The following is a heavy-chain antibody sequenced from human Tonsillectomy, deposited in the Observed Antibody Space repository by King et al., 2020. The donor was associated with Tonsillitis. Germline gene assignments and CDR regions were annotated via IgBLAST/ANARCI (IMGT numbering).Heavy chain of an antibody. Sequence: QLQESGPGLVKPSETLSLTCSVSGVSIRSNYWTWIRQPPGKGLEWIGYIYNTGSTSYNPSLKSRVTISLETSKNQFSLKLSSVTAADTAVYFCAREYCNSTGCYSFASWGQGTLVTVAS. J-gene: IGHJ4*02. CDR3: AREYCNSTGCYSFAS. V-gene: IGHV4-59*01. CDR1: GVSIRSNY. CDR2: IYNTGST. D-gene: IGHD2/OR15-2a*01.